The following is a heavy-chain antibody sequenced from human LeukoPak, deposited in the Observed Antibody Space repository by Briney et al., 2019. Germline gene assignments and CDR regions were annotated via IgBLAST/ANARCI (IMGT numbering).Heavy chain of an antibody. Sequence: GGSLRLSCAASGFTFTNYWMRWVRQAPGMGLVWVSRLPPDELDIIYADSVKGRFTISRDNSKNTLYLQMNSLRAEDTAVYYCAKFGGYCSGGSCYGHGMDVWGQGTTVTVSS. CDR2: LPPDELDI. CDR3: AKFGGYCSGGSCYGHGMDV. V-gene: IGHV3-74*01. J-gene: IGHJ6*02. CDR1: GFTFTNYW. D-gene: IGHD2-15*01.